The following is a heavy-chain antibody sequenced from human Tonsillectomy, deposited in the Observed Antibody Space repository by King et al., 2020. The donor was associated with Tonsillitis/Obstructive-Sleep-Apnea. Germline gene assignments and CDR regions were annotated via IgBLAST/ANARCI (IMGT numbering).Heavy chain of an antibody. V-gene: IGHV3-23*04. D-gene: IGHD3-3*01. CDR2: ISGSGGST. CDR1: GFTFSSYA. CDR3: AKDSPDDFWSGFQNYYFDY. J-gene: IGHJ4*02. Sequence: VQLVESGGGLVQPGGSLRLSCAASGFTFSSYAMSWVRQAPGKGLEWVSAISGSGGSTYYADSVKGRFTISRDNSKNTLYLQMNSLRAEDTAVYYCAKDSPDDFWSGFQNYYFDYWGQGTPVTVAS.